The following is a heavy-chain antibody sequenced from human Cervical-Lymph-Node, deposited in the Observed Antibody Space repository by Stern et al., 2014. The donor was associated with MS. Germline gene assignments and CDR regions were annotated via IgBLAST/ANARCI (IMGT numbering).Heavy chain of an antibody. Sequence: QLQLQESGPRLVKPSPTLSLTCSVSGGSITSGGTYWTWIRQKQGKGLEWLGHIYYSGSTYYNPSLKNRIMISIDTSTSQFSLGVNSVTAADTAVYYCARGAGDWAHSWFDPWGQGTLVTVSS. CDR3: ARGAGDWAHSWFDP. CDR2: IYYSGST. J-gene: IGHJ5*02. V-gene: IGHV4-31*03. CDR1: GGSITSGGTY. D-gene: IGHD2-21*02.